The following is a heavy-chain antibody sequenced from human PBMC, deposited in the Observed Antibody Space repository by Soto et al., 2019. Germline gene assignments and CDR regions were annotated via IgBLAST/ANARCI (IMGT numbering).Heavy chain of an antibody. J-gene: IGHJ5*02. CDR2: INPSGGST. CDR1: GYTFTSYH. D-gene: IGHD6-13*01. CDR3: AREGSSIWYGWFDD. Sequence: SVQVSCTASGYTFTSYHMHWVRQAPGQGLEWMGIINPSGGSTSNAQNFQGRVTMTRDTSTSTVYMELRSLRSEDTAVYYCAREGSSIWYGWFDDWGQGTLVTV. V-gene: IGHV1-46*01.